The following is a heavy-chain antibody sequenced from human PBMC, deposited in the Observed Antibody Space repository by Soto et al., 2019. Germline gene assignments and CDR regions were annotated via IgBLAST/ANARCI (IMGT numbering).Heavy chain of an antibody. D-gene: IGHD3-22*01. CDR2: IWYDGSHE. V-gene: IGHV3-33*01. J-gene: IGHJ2*01. CDR1: GFTFNNYG. Sequence: SGGSLRLSCAASGFTFNNYGMHWVRQAPGKGLEWVAVIWYDGSHESYADSVKGRFTISRDNSKNTLYLQMNSLRAEGTAVYYCARDRYSYDSRAYQGVDWYFDLWGRGTLVTVSS. CDR3: ARDRYSYDSRAYQGVDWYFDL.